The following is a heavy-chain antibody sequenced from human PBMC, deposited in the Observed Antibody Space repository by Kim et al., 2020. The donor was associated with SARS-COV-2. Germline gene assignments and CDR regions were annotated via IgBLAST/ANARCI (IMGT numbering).Heavy chain of an antibody. CDR3: ARIGDY. V-gene: IGHV5-51*01. CDR2: PGDSDT. J-gene: IGHJ4*02. Sequence: PGDSDTSYSPSFQGQVTISADKSISTAYLQWSSLKALDTAMYYCARIGDYWGQGTLVTVSS. D-gene: IGHD2-15*01.